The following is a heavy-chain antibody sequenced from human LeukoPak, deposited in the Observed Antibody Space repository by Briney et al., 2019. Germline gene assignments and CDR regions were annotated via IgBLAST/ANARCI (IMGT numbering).Heavy chain of an antibody. D-gene: IGHD3-22*01. CDR2: IGSSGVST. CDR3: ARQGIDDTSGYYAY. V-gene: IGHV3-23*01. Sequence: GSLRLSCAASGFTFRDAAMTWVRQAPGKGLEWVSLIGSSGVSTHYVDSVKGRFTISRDNSKNTLYLQMNSLRAEDTAVYYCARQGIDDTSGYYAYWGQGTLVTVSS. J-gene: IGHJ4*02. CDR1: GFTFRDAA.